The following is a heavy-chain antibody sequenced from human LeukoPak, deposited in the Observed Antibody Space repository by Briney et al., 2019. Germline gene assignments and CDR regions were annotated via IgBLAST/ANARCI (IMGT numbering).Heavy chain of an antibody. J-gene: IGHJ4*02. CDR3: ARDSVTTGYYFHY. V-gene: IGHV3-30*04. CDR2: VSYEGKYK. CDR1: GXTFGSYA. D-gene: IGHD4-17*01. Sequence: PGRTLRLSCAASGXTFGSYAMHWLRQAPGKGLEWVAVVSYEGKYKDYGDSVKGRFTISRDDSKNTVHLQMNSLRPEDTAVYYCARDSVTTGYYFHYWGQGTLVTVSS.